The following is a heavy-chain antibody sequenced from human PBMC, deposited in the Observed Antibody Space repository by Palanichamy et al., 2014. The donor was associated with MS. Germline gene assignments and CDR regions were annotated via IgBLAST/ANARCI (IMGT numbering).Heavy chain of an antibody. V-gene: IGHV4-34*01. D-gene: IGHD6-6*01. J-gene: IGHJ4*02. CDR3: ATLMSSSGADH. CDR2: INHSGNT. Sequence: QVQPQQWGAGLLKPSETLSLTCGVYGGSFSDYYWSWIRQPPGMGLEWIGEINHSGNTNYNPSLKSRVTISVDTSKNQLSLKVSSVTAADTAVYYCATLMSSSGADHWGQGTLVTVSS. CDR1: GGSFSDYY.